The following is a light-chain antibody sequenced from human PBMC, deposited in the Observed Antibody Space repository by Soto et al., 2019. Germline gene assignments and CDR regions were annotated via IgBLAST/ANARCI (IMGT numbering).Light chain of an antibody. V-gene: IGKV1-5*01. CDR3: QQYNSYSLT. J-gene: IGKJ4*01. CDR2: DAS. CDR1: QSISSW. Sequence: DIQMTQSPSTLSASVGDRVTITCRASQSISSWLAWYQQKPGKAPKLLIYDASSLESGVPSRFSGSGSGTEFALTISSLQPDDFATYYCQQYNSYSLTFGGGTKVEIK.